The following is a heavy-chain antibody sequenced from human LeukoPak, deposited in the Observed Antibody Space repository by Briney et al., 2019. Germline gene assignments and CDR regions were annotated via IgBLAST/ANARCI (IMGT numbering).Heavy chain of an antibody. CDR3: TTYIHEDYDFWSGYRDYYYMDV. CDR1: GFTFSNAW. V-gene: IGHV3-15*01. J-gene: IGHJ6*03. Sequence: PGGSLRLSCAASGFTFSNAWMSWVRQAPGKGLEWVGRIKSKTDGGTTDYAAPVKGRFTISRDDSKNTLYLQMNSLKTEDTAVYYCTTYIHEDYDFWSGYRDYYYMDVWGKGTTVTVSS. D-gene: IGHD3-3*01. CDR2: IKSKTDGGTT.